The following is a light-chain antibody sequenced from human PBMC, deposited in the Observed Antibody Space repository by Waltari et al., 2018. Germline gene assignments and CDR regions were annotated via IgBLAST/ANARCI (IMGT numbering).Light chain of an antibody. CDR3: QQRSNWPRGYT. CDR2: DAS. CDR1: QSVSSY. J-gene: IGKJ2*01. Sequence: ELVLTQSPATLSLSPGESATLSCRASQSVSSYLAWYQQKPGQAPRLLIYDASNRATGIPARFSGSGSGTDFTLTISSLEPEDFAVYYCQQRSNWPRGYTFGQGTKLEI. V-gene: IGKV3-11*01.